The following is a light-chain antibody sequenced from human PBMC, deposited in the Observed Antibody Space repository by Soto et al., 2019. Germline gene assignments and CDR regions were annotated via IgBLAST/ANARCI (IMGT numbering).Light chain of an antibody. CDR3: QQYDTSSLT. CDR1: QSGSSNY. Sequence: LTPSPGILSLSPGERPTLSCRASQSGSSNYLAWYNQKPGQAPRLLIYGASNRATGIPDRFSGSGSGKELSLTIRSLQAADFAVYYCQQYDTSSLTFGQGTKVEF. CDR2: GAS. V-gene: IGKV3-20*01. J-gene: IGKJ1*01.